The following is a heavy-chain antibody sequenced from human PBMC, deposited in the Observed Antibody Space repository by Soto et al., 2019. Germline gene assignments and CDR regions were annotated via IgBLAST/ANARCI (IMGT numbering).Heavy chain of an antibody. CDR3: ARGYCGSTSCDNWFDH. CDR1: VYTFTTFG. J-gene: IGHJ5*02. V-gene: IGHV1-18*04. D-gene: IGHD2-2*01. Sequence: XSVKVSCNTSVYTFTTFGISWVRQAPGQGLEWMGWISAYNGNTNYAQKFQGRVTMTTDTSTSTAYMELRSLRSDDTGVYYCARGYCGSTSCDNWFDHWGRGNLFTVSS. CDR2: ISAYNGNT.